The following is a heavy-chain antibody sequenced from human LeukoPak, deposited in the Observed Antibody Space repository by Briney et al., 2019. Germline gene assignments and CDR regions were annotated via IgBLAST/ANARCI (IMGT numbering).Heavy chain of an antibody. Sequence: GSLILSCASSGFTFSSYSMNWVRPAPGEGLQWVSSISSSSNYIYYADSVKGRFTISRDNAKTSLSLQRNSLRDEYTAVYYSARGDGATPADAFVIWGQGAMVTVSP. D-gene: IGHD3-10*01. CDR3: ARGDGATPADAFVI. CDR2: ISSSSNYI. V-gene: IGHV3-21*03. J-gene: IGHJ3*02. CDR1: GFTFSSYS.